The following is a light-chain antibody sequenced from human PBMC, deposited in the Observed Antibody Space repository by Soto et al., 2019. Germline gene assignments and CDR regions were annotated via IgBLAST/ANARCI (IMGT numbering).Light chain of an antibody. Sequence: GTSSDVGGYNYVSWYQQHPGKAPKLMIYEVSKRPSGVPDRFSGSKSGNTASLTVSGLQAEDEADYYCSSYAGSNNHVVFGGGTKVTVL. J-gene: IGLJ2*01. V-gene: IGLV2-8*01. CDR3: SSYAGSNNHVV. CDR2: EVS. CDR1: SSDVGGYNY.